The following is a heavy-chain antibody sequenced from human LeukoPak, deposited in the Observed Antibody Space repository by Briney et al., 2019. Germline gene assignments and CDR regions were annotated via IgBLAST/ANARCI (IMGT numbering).Heavy chain of an antibody. D-gene: IGHD6-19*01. CDR1: GGSISSYY. V-gene: IGHV4-39*01. Sequence: PSETLSLTCTVSGGSISSYYWGWIRQPPGKGLEWIGSIYYSGSTYYNPSLKSRVTISVDTSKNQFSLKLSSVTAADTAVYYCASEGLDENYYYYYMDVWGKGTTVTVSS. CDR3: ASEGLDENYYYYYMDV. CDR2: IYYSGST. J-gene: IGHJ6*03.